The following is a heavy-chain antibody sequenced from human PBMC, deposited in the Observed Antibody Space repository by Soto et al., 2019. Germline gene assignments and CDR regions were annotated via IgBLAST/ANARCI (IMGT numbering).Heavy chain of an antibody. D-gene: IGHD4-17*01. Sequence: QVQLQQWGAGLLKPSETLSLTCAVYGGSFSGYYWSWIRQPPGKGLEWIGEINHSGSTNYNPSLKSRVTISVDTSKNQFSLKLSSVTAADTAVYYCARGAARRAVTTLDYWGQGTLVTVSS. CDR2: INHSGST. CDR3: ARGAARRAVTTLDY. V-gene: IGHV4-34*01. CDR1: GGSFSGYY. J-gene: IGHJ4*02.